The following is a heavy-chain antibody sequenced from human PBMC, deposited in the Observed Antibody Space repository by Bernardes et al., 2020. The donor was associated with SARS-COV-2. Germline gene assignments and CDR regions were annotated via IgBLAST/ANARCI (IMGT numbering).Heavy chain of an antibody. CDR2: ISGDSGSI. CDR3: ASCGGSCYTDPFDY. J-gene: IGHJ4*02. D-gene: IGHD2-15*01. Sequence: GRSLRPSCAASGFTVSSTYISWVRQAPGKGLEWVSVISGDSGSIYYADSVKGRFTISRDNAKSSLYLQMNSLRAEDTAVYYCASCGGSCYTDPFDYWGQGTLVTVSS. CDR1: GFTVSSTY. V-gene: IGHV3-21*01.